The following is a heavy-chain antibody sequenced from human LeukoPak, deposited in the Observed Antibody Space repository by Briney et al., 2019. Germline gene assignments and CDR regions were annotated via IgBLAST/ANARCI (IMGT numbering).Heavy chain of an antibody. Sequence: GGSLRLSCAASGFTFSSYGMNWVRQAPGKGLEWVSGISGDAGRTYYADSVKGRFTIYRDNSKNTLYLQMNSLGAEDTAVYYCARRAPGYSSGWLDYWGQGILVTISS. V-gene: IGHV3-23*01. CDR1: GFTFSSYG. CDR2: ISGDAGRT. D-gene: IGHD6-19*01. CDR3: ARRAPGYSSGWLDY. J-gene: IGHJ4*02.